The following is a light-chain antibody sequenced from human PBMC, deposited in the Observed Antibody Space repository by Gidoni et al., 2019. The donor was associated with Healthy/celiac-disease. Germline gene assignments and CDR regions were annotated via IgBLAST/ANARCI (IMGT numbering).Light chain of an antibody. CDR3: QQSYSTPVT. J-gene: IGKJ3*01. CDR2: AAS. V-gene: IGKV1-39*01. CDR1: QSISSY. Sequence: DIQMTQSPASLSAPVGDSVTTTCRGSQSISSYFNWYQQKPAKAPKLLIYAASSVQSGVPSRCSGSGSGTDFILTISSLQPEDFATYYWQQSYSTPVTFGPGTKVDIK.